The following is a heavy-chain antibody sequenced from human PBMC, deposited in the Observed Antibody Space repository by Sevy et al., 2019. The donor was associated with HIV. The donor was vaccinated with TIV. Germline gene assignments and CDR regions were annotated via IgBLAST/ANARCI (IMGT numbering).Heavy chain of an antibody. Sequence: ASVKVSCKASGYTFTSYDINWVRQATGQGLEWMGWMNPNSGNTGYAQKFQGRVTMTRNTSISTAYMELSSLRSEDTAVYYCASRHRYCSGGSCYYYYGMDVWGQGTTVTVSS. CDR2: MNPNSGNT. V-gene: IGHV1-8*01. D-gene: IGHD2-15*01. J-gene: IGHJ6*02. CDR3: ASRHRYCSGGSCYYYYGMDV. CDR1: GYTFTSYD.